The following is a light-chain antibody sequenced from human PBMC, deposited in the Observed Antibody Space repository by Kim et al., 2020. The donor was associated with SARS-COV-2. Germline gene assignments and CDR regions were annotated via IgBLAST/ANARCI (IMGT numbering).Light chain of an antibody. J-gene: IGLJ2*01. CDR1: KLGDRH. CDR3: QAWDASTVV. V-gene: IGLV3-1*01. Sequence: SVSPGQTASITCSGDKLGDRHASWYQQKPRQSPVLVIYQDKKRPSGIPERISGSNSGNTATLTISGTQAMDEADYHCQAWDASTVVFGGGTQLTVL. CDR2: QDK.